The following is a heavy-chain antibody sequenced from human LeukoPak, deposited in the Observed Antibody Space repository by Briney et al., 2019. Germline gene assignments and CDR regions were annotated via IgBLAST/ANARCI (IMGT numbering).Heavy chain of an antibody. CDR2: INWNGGST. D-gene: IGHD6-13*01. CDR3: ARSTAADAEYYFDY. CDR1: GFTFDDYG. V-gene: IGHV3-20*04. Sequence: PGGSLRLSCAASGFTFDDYGMSWVRQAPGKGLEWVSGINWNGGSTGYADSVKGRFTISRDNAKNSLYLQMNSLRAEDTALYYCARSTAADAEYYFDYWGQGTLVTVSS. J-gene: IGHJ4*02.